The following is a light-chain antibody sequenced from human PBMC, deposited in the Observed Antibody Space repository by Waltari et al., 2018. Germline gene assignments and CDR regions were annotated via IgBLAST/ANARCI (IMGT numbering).Light chain of an antibody. J-gene: IGKJ4*01. CDR1: QSVSSY. CDR3: QQRSNWPPGLT. CDR2: DAS. V-gene: IGKV3-11*01. Sequence: EIVLTQSPATLSLSPGESATLSCRASQSVSSYLAWYQQKPGQAPRLLIYDASNRATGITARFSGSGSGTDFTLNISSLEPEDFAVYYCQQRSNWPPGLTFGGGTKVEIK.